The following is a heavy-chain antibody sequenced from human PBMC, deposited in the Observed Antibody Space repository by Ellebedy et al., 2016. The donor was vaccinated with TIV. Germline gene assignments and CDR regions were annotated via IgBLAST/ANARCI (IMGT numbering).Heavy chain of an antibody. CDR2: IYIGGST. J-gene: IGHJ3*02. CDR1: GFTVSSNY. D-gene: IGHD6-19*01. V-gene: IGHV3-66*01. Sequence: GESLKISCAASGFTVSSNYMSWVRQAPGKGLEWVSVIYIGGSTYYADSVKGRFTISRDNSKNTLYLQMNSLRAEDTAVYYCARGFGSGWVDAFDIWGKGTMVTVSS. CDR3: ARGFGSGWVDAFDI.